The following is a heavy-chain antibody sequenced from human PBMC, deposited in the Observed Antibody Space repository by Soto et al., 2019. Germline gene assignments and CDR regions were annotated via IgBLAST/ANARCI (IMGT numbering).Heavy chain of an antibody. CDR3: ARDAGGGGSSGKYYYYYYGMDV. V-gene: IGHV4-30-4*01. J-gene: IGHJ6*02. CDR2: IYYSGST. Sequence: SETLSLTCTVSGGSISSGDYYWSWIRQPPGKGLEWIGYIYYSGSTYYNPSLKSRVTISVDTSKNQFSLELSSVTAADTAVYYCARDAGGGGSSGKYYYYYYGMDVWGQGTTVTVSS. CDR1: GGSISSGDYY. D-gene: IGHD6-6*01.